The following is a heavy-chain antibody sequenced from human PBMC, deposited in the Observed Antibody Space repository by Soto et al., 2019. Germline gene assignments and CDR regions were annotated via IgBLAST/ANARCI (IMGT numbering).Heavy chain of an antibody. J-gene: IGHJ6*04. CDR1: GYTFTSYG. Sequence: ASVKVSCKASGYTFTSYGISWVRQAPGQGLEWMGWISAYNGNTNYAQKLQGRVTMTTDTSTSTAYMELRSLRSDDTAVYYCVRVDYDFWSGYWRWFDPWGKGTTVTVSS. V-gene: IGHV1-18*01. D-gene: IGHD3-3*01. CDR3: VRVDYDFWSGYWRWFDP. CDR2: ISAYNGNT.